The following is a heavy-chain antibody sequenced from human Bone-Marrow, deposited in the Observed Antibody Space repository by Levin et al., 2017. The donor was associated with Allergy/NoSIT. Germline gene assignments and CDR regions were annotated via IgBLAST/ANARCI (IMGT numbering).Heavy chain of an antibody. CDR1: GFTFSSNW. CDR2: IKQDGSEK. D-gene: IGHD3-10*01. V-gene: IGHV3-7*04. J-gene: IGHJ4*02. Sequence: PGGSLRLSCAASGFTFSSNWMGWVRQAPGKGLEWVANIKQDGSEKNYVDSVRGRFTISRDNAMNSLYLQMNSLRAEDTAVYFCARNRGISHWGQGTLVTVSS. CDR3: ARNRGISH.